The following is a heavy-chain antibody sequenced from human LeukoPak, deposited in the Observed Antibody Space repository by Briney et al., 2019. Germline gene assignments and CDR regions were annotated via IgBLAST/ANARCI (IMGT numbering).Heavy chain of an antibody. D-gene: IGHD3-22*01. CDR2: INPNSGGT. Sequence: EASVKVSCKASGYTFTGYYMHWVRQAPGQGLEWMGWINPNSGGTNYAQKFQGWVTMTRDTSISTAYMELSRLRSDDTAVYYCARDLNYYYDSSGYAEGYFDYWGQGTLVTVSS. V-gene: IGHV1-2*04. J-gene: IGHJ4*02. CDR3: ARDLNYYYDSSGYAEGYFDY. CDR1: GYTFTGYY.